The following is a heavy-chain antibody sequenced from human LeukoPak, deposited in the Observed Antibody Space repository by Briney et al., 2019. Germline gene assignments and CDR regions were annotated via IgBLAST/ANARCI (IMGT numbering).Heavy chain of an antibody. CDR1: GYSFTSYW. D-gene: IGHD3-10*01. CDR3: ARHFDGGSGNYVADY. Sequence: GESLKISCKGSGYSFTSYWIGWVRQMPGKGLEWMAIINPGNSGTRYSPSFQGQVTISADKSISTAYLQWSSLQASDTAIYYCARHFDGGSGNYVADYWGQGTLVTVSS. V-gene: IGHV5-51*01. CDR2: INPGNSGT. J-gene: IGHJ4*02.